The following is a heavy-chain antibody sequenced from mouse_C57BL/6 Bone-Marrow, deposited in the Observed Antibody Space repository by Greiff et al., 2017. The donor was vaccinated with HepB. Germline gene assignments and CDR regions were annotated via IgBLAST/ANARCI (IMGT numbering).Heavy chain of an antibody. J-gene: IGHJ3*01. CDR2: INPNNGGT. CDR1: GYTFTDYY. V-gene: IGHV1-26*01. Sequence: VQLQQSGPELVKPGASVKISCKASGYTFTDYYINWVKQSHGKSLEWIGDINPNNGGTSYNQKFKGKATLTVDKSSSTAYMELRSLTSEDSAVYYCARPSTDWGQGTLVTVSA. CDR3: ARPSTD. D-gene: IGHD1-1*01.